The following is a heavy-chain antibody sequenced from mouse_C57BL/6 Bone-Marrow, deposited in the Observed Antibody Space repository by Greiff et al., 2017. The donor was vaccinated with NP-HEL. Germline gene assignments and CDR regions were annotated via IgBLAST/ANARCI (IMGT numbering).Heavy chain of an antibody. CDR2: LFPLIFIT. CDR3: ASPSTGFAY. Sequence: QVQLQQPGAELVKPGKATGYTFTGHRTDSPPPRPLPFPSFLFSLFPLIFITNYNEKFKGKATFTADTSSNTAYMQLSSLTTEDSAIYYCASPSTGFAYWGQGTLVTVSA. D-gene: IGHD4-1*02. V-gene: IGHV1-9*01. J-gene: IGHJ3*01. CDR1: GYTFTGHR.